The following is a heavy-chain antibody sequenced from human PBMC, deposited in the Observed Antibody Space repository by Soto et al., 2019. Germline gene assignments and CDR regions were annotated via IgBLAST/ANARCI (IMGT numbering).Heavy chain of an antibody. CDR2: ISYDGSNK. V-gene: IGHV3-30*18. CDR1: GFTFSSYG. D-gene: IGHD6-13*01. Sequence: GGSLRLSCAGSGFTFSSYGMHWVRQAPGKGLEWVAVISYDGSNKYYADSVKGRFTIYRDNSKNTLYLQMNSLRAEDTAVYYCAKLGFTGIAAAGKFLYFDYWGQGTLVTISS. CDR3: AKLGFTGIAAAGKFLYFDY. J-gene: IGHJ4*02.